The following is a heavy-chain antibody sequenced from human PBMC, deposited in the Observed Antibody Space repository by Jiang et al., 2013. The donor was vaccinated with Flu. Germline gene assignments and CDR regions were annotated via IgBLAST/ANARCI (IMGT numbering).Heavy chain of an antibody. CDR3: AGYDFWTGYYRY. CDR2: INPNSGGT. Sequence: GAEVKKPGASVKVSCKASGYTFTGYYMHWVRQAPGQGLEWMGWINPNSGGTNYAQKFQGRVTMTRDTSISTAYMELSSLRSEDTAVYYCAGYDFWTGYYRYWGQGTLVTVSS. D-gene: IGHD3-3*01. J-gene: IGHJ4*02. V-gene: IGHV1-2*02. CDR1: GYTFTGYY.